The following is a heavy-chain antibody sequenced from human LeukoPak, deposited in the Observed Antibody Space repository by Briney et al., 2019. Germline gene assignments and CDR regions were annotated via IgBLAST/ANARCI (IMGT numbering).Heavy chain of an antibody. Sequence: SETLSLTCAVSGYSISSGYYWGWIRQPPGKRVEWIGSIYHSGSTYYNPSLKSRVTISVDTSKNQFSLKLSSVTAADTAVYYCARGRGPAACGYWGQGTLVTVSS. J-gene: IGHJ4*02. CDR3: ARGRGPAACGY. CDR2: IYHSGST. D-gene: IGHD2-2*01. CDR1: GYSISSGYY. V-gene: IGHV4-38-2*01.